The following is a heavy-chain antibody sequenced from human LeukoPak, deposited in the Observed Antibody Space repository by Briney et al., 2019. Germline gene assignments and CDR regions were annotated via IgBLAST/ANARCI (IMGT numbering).Heavy chain of an antibody. CDR2: INPNSGGT. D-gene: IGHD6-13*01. Sequence: ASVKVSCKASGYTFISYGISWVRQAPGQGLEWMGWINPNSGGTNYAQKFQGRVTMTRDTSISTAYMELSRLRSDDTAVYYCASSVGGSSWYFDYWGQGTLVTVSS. CDR1: GYTFISYG. V-gene: IGHV1-2*02. CDR3: ASSVGGSSWYFDY. J-gene: IGHJ4*02.